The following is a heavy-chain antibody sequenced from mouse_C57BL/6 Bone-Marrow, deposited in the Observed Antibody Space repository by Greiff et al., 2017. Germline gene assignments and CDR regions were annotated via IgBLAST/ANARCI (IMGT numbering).Heavy chain of an antibody. CDR1: GFTFSNYW. V-gene: IGHV6-3*01. CDR2: IRLKSDNYAT. CDR3: REYVYGYHWYFDV. Sequence: EVQVEESGGGLVQPGGSMKLSCVASGFTFSNYWMNWVRQSPEKGLEWVAQIRLKSDNYATHYAESVKGRFTISRDDSKSSFYLQMNNLRAEDTGIYCCREYVYGYHWYFDVWGTGTTVTVSS. J-gene: IGHJ1*03. D-gene: IGHD2-2*01.